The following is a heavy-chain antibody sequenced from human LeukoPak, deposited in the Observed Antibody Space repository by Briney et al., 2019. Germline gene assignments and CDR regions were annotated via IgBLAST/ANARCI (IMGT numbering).Heavy chain of an antibody. V-gene: IGHV1-69*13. CDR1: GGTFSSYA. CDR3: ARKGAVAGTGNWFDP. J-gene: IGHJ5*02. CDR2: IIPIFGTA. D-gene: IGHD6-19*01. Sequence: ASVTVSCKASGGTFSSYAISWVRQAPGQGLEWMGGIIPIFGTANYAQKFQGRVTITADESTSTAYMELSSLRSEDTAVYYCARKGAVAGTGNWFDPGGQGTLVTVSA.